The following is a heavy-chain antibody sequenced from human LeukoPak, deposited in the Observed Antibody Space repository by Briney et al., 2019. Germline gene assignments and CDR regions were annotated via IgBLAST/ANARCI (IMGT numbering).Heavy chain of an antibody. D-gene: IGHD2-15*01. V-gene: IGHV3-7*01. CDR3: ARVGRIWAHGDY. J-gene: IGHJ4*02. Sequence: QSGGSLRLSCAGSGFSISNYWMSWVRQAPGKGLEWVANIKQAESERFYVDSVKDRFIISRENAENSVYLQMNSLRAEDTAVYYCARVGRIWAHGDYWGQGTLVTVSS. CDR2: IKQAESER. CDR1: GFSISNYW.